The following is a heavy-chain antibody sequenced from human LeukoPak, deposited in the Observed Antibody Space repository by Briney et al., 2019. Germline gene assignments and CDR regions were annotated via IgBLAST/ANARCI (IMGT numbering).Heavy chain of an antibody. CDR2: ISAYNGNT. J-gene: IGHJ4*02. CDR1: GYTFTSYG. D-gene: IGHD6-19*01. V-gene: IGHV1-18*01. CDR3: ARMGRRGEGYSSGWYWDYFDY. Sequence: ASVKVSCKASGYTFTSYGISWVRQAPGQGLEWMGWISAYNGNTNYAQKLQGRVTMTTDTSTSTAYMELRSLRSDDTAVYYCARMGRRGEGYSSGWYWDYFDYWGQGTLVTVSS.